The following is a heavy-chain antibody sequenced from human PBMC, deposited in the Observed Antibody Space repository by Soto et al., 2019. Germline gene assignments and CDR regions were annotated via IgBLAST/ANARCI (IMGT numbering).Heavy chain of an antibody. J-gene: IGHJ3*01. CDR2: IYYSGST. D-gene: IGHD3-10*01. CDR1: GGSISSYY. CDR3: ARVWGGAFDF. V-gene: IGHV4-59*01. Sequence: QVQLQESGPGLVKPSETLSLTCTVSGGSISSYYWSWIRQPPGKGLEWIGHIYYSGSTKYNPSLKSRVTISVDTSKNRFSLRLSSVTAADTAVYYCARVWGGAFDFWGQGTMVTVSS.